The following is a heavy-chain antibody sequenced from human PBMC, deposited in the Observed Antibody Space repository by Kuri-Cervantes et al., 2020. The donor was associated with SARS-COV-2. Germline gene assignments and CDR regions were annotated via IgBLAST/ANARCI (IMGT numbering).Heavy chain of an antibody. CDR2: IYYSGST. CDR1: GGSISSSSYY. V-gene: IGHV4-30-4*01. Sequence: SETLSLTCTVSGGSISSSSYYWSWIRQPPGKGLEWIGYIYYSGSTYYNPSLKSRVTISVDTSKNQFSLKLSSVTAADTAVYYCARDRMESLLWFGVVGAFDIWGQGTMVTVSS. CDR3: ARDRMESLLWFGVVGAFDI. D-gene: IGHD3-10*01. J-gene: IGHJ3*02.